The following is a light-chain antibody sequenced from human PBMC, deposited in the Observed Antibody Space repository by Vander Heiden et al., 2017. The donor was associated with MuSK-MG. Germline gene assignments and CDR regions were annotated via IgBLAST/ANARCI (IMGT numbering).Light chain of an antibody. J-gene: IGLJ2*01. V-gene: IGLV3-21*01. CDR1: NIGEKS. Sequence: SYVVNQSPSVSVAPGKTARIPCGENNIGEKSVHWYQQKPGQAPVVVIYYDTDRPSGIPERFSGSKSGSVATLTITTVEAGDEADYYCQVWDSSSDDPAIFGGGTKLTVL. CDR2: YDT. CDR3: QVWDSSSDDPAI.